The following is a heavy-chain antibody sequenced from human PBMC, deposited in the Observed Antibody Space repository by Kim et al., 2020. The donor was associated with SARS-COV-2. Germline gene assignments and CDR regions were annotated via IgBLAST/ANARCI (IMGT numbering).Heavy chain of an antibody. CDR2: LYPGGDT. J-gene: IGHJ4*02. CDR1: GFTVSTNY. CDR3: ANTNAHS. Sequence: GGSLRLSCAASGFTVSTNYMGWLRQAPGKGLEWVSVLYPGGDTFYADSLKGRFTISRDSSKNTVYLQMNSLRTDDTAVYYGANTNAHSWGQGTLVTVSS. D-gene: IGHD2-8*01. V-gene: IGHV3-53*01.